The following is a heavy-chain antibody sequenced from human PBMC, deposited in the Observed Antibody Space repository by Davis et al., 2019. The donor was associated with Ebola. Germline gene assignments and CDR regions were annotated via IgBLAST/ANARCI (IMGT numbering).Heavy chain of an antibody. D-gene: IGHD2-2*01. Sequence: PGGSLRLSCAASGFTFSQYGMHWVRQAPGKGLEWVAVLSYDGSNKYYGDSVKGRFTISRDNSKNTLYLQMNSLRAEDTAVYYCAKERYCSSTRCHYYYNYYMDVWGKGTTVTVSS. CDR2: LSYDGSNK. CDR3: AKERYCSSTRCHYYYNYYMDV. J-gene: IGHJ6*03. CDR1: GFTFSQYG. V-gene: IGHV3-30*18.